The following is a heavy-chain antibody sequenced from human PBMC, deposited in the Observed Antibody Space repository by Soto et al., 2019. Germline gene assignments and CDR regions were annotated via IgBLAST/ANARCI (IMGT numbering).Heavy chain of an antibody. CDR3: ARLTGYCISTRCLNWFDS. J-gene: IGHJ5*01. CDR2: IYHSGST. V-gene: IGHV4-4*02. D-gene: IGHD2-2*01. CDR1: GGSISSSNW. Sequence: SETLSLTCAVSGGSISSSNWWTLVRQPPGKGLEWIGEIYHSGSTNYNPSLKSRVIISLDKSKNQFSLKLTSVTAADTAVYYCARLTGYCISTRCLNWFDSWGQGTLVTVSS.